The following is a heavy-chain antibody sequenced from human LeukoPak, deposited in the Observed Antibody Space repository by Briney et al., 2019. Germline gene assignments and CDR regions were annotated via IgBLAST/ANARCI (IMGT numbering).Heavy chain of an antibody. J-gene: IGHJ4*02. CDR2: ISYDGSNQ. D-gene: IGHD6-6*01. V-gene: IGHV3-30*15. CDR1: GFTFSGYA. Sequence: PGRSLRLSCAASGFTFSGYAMDWVRQAPGKGLEWLGVISYDGSNQYYADSVKGRFTISRDNSKDTLYLQMSSLRAKDRAVYYCARDSYEYSFDYWGQGTLVTVSS. CDR3: ARDSYEYSFDY.